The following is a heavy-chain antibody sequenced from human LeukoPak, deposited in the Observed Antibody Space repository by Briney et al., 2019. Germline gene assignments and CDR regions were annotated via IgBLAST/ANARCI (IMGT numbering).Heavy chain of an antibody. V-gene: IGHV4-59*01. CDR2: IHSSGST. D-gene: IGHD2-15*01. CDR1: GGSISGYF. J-gene: IGHJ4*02. Sequence: SETLSPTCAVSGGSISGYFWAWIRQPPGKELEWIGHIHSSGSTTYNPSLRSRVTISVDTSENQYSLKLRSVTAADTAVYYCAKFGFGSGGYYFDFWGQGTLVTVSS. CDR3: AKFGFGSGGYYFDF.